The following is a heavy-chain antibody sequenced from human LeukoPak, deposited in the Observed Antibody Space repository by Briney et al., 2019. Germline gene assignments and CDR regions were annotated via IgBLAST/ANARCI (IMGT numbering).Heavy chain of an antibody. V-gene: IGHV4-39*01. D-gene: IGHD3-22*01. CDR3: TRRTYSYYISGHLNNL. CDR1: GGSITYNSYY. CDR2: VYYTGSS. Sequence: SETLSLTCTLSGGSITYNSYYWAWVRQSPGSGLEWIASVYYTGSSFYNPSLKSRITMSVDASKNQFSLRLDSVTAADTAIYFCTRRTYSYYISGHLNNLWGQGTLVTVSS. J-gene: IGHJ4*02.